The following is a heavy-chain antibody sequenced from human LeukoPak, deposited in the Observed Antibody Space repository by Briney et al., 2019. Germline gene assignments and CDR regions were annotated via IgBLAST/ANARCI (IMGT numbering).Heavy chain of an antibody. CDR2: IYYSGST. Sequence: PSETLSLTCSVSGGSISSSSYYWGWIRQPPGKGLEWIGSIYYSGSTYYNPSLKSRVTISVDTSKGQFSLKLSSVTAADTAVYYCARIPVVDDAFDIWGQGTMVTVSS. D-gene: IGHD4-23*01. J-gene: IGHJ3*02. CDR1: GGSISSSSYY. CDR3: ARIPVVDDAFDI. V-gene: IGHV4-39*01.